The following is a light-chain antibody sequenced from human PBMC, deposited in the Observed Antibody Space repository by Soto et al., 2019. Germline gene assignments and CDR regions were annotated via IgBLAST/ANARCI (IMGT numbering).Light chain of an antibody. CDR2: GAS. J-gene: IGKJ1*01. Sequence: EIVLTQSRTTLSLSPGARATLYCRASPSVTNFLAWYQQKPGQAPRLLIWGASNRATGIPDRFSGSGSGTDFTLTSSRLEPEDFVMFYCYQYGSTPPTFGQGTKVDIK. CDR3: YQYGSTPPT. CDR1: PSVTNF. V-gene: IGKV3-20*01.